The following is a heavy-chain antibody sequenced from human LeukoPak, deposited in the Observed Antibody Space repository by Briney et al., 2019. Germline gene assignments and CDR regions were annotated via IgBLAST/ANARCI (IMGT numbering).Heavy chain of an antibody. Sequence: GGSLRLSCAASGFTFSSYSMNWVRQAPGKGLEWISYINQNSGTIYYADSVKGRFTISRDNAKNPLYLQMNSLRDEDTAVYYCARDTEWAFDYWGQGTLVTVSS. CDR2: INQNSGTI. D-gene: IGHD1-26*01. V-gene: IGHV3-48*02. CDR3: ARDTEWAFDY. CDR1: GFTFSSYS. J-gene: IGHJ4*02.